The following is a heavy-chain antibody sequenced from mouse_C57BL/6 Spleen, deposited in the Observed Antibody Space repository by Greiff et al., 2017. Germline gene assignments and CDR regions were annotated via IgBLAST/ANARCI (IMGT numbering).Heavy chain of an antibody. J-gene: IGHJ2*01. CDR3: ARESSFIAGNYDFDY. V-gene: IGHV1-80*01. CDR1: GYAFSSYW. D-gene: IGHD2-1*01. Sequence: VKLQESGAELVKPGASVKISCKASGYAFSSYWMNWVKQRPGKGLEWIGQIYPGDGDTNYNGKFKGKATLTADKSSSTAYMQLSSLTSEDSAVYFCARESSFIAGNYDFDYWGQGTTLTVSS. CDR2: IYPGDGDT.